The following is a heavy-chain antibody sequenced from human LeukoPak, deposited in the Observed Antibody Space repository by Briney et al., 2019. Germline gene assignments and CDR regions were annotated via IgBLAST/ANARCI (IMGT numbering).Heavy chain of an antibody. CDR2: IYPGDSDT. CDR3: AIAGTPYGDYGEGSFDY. V-gene: IGHV5-51*01. CDR1: GYRFTSYW. J-gene: IGHJ4*02. Sequence: GESLKISCKGSGYRFTSYWIGWVRQMPGKSLEWMGIIYPGDSDTRYSPSFQGQVTISADKSISTAYLQWSSLKASDTAMYYCAIAGTPYGDYGEGSFDYWGQGTLVTVSS. D-gene: IGHD4-17*01.